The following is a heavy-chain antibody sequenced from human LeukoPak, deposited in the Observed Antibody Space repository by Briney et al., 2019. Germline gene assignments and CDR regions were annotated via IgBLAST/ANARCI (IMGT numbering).Heavy chain of an antibody. CDR1: GLTFTSYT. V-gene: IGHV3-64*01. D-gene: IGHD6-19*01. Sequence: GGSLRLSCAASGLTFTSYTIHWVRQAPGMGLEYVSAISGNGGSTYYANSVKGRFTISRDNSKNTLYLQMGSLRAEDMGVYYCAKGVGFSTGWYYFESWGQGTLVTVSS. CDR2: ISGNGGST. J-gene: IGHJ4*02. CDR3: AKGVGFSTGWYYFES.